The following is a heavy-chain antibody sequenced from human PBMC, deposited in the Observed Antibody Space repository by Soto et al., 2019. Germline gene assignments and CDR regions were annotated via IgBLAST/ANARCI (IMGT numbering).Heavy chain of an antibody. J-gene: IGHJ4*02. CDR3: AKADGEQWLLPHLEN. Sequence: EVQLLESGGDLVRPGESLRLSCAASGFNFNKYAMSWVRQAPGEGLEWVSGISWCGGTASYADSVKGRFTIARDDSKNTLFLHMNSLRVEDTAEYYCAKADGEQWLLPHLENWGRGTLVTVS. CDR2: ISWCGGTA. D-gene: IGHD6-19*01. CDR1: GFNFNKYA. V-gene: IGHV3-23*01.